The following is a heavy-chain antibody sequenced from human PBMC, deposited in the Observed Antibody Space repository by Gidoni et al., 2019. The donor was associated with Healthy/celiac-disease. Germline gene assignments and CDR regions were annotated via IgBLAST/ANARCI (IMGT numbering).Heavy chain of an antibody. V-gene: IGHV1-2*06. CDR2: INPNSGGT. CDR1: GYPFTGYY. J-gene: IGHJ5*02. Sequence: QVQLVQSGAEVKKPGTSGKVACKASGYPFTGYYMHWVRQAPGQGLEWMGLINPNSGGTNYAQSFQGRVTMTRDTSISTAYMELSRLRSDDTAVYYCARPWGEASNTGTTWNNWFDPWGQGTLVTVSS. CDR3: ARPWGEASNTGTTWNNWFDP. D-gene: IGHD1-7*01.